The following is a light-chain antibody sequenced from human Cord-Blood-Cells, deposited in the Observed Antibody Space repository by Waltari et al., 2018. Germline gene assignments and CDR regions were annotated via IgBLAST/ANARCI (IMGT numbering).Light chain of an antibody. J-gene: IGKJ3*01. CDR1: QGIGSY. Sequence: AIRMTQSPSSFSASTGDRVTITFRPSQGIGSYLAWYQQKPGKAPKLLIYAASTLQSGVPSRFSGSGSGTDFTLTISCLQSEDFATYYCQQYYSYPFTFGPGTKVDIK. CDR2: AAS. CDR3: QQYYSYPFT. V-gene: IGKV1-8*01.